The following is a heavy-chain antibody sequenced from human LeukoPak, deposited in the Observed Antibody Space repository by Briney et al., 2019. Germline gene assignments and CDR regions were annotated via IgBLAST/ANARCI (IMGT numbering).Heavy chain of an antibody. CDR2: FDPEGGET. Sequence: ASVKVSCKVSGYTLTELSMHWVRQAPGKGLEWMGGFDPEGGETIYAQKFQGRVTMTEDTSTDTAYMELSSLRSEDTAVYYCATAGPYGDSYYFDYWGQGTLVTVSS. CDR1: GYTLTELS. D-gene: IGHD4-17*01. V-gene: IGHV1-24*01. CDR3: ATAGPYGDSYYFDY. J-gene: IGHJ4*02.